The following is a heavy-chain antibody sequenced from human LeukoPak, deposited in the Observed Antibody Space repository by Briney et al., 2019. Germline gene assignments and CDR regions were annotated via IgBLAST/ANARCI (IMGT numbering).Heavy chain of an antibody. D-gene: IGHD6-13*01. CDR1: GGSFSGYY. V-gene: IGHV4-34*01. Sequence: SETLSLTCAVYGGSFSGYYWSWIRQPPGKGLEWIGEINHSGSTNYNPSLKSRVTISVDTSKNQFSLKLSSVTAADTAVYYCARAVAAAGQFDYWGQGTLVTVS. CDR3: ARAVAAAGQFDY. J-gene: IGHJ4*02. CDR2: INHSGST.